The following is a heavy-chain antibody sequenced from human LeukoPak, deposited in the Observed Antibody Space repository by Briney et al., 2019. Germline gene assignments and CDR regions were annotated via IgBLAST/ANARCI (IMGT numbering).Heavy chain of an antibody. CDR3: ARQTGSGLFILP. J-gene: IGHJ4*02. CDR1: GGSISSYY. CDR2: IYYSGST. D-gene: IGHD3/OR15-3a*01. V-gene: IGHV4-59*08. Sequence: SETLSLTCTVSGGSISSYYWSWIRQPPGEGLEWIGYIYYSGSTNYNPSLKSRVTISVDTSKNQFSLRLTSVTAADTAVYYCARQTGSGLFILPGGQGTLVTVSS.